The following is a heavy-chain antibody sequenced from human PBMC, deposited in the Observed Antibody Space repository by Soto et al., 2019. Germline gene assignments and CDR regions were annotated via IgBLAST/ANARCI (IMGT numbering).Heavy chain of an antibody. D-gene: IGHD2-21*01. V-gene: IGHV1-46*03. J-gene: IGHJ6*03. Sequence: ASVKVSCKASGYIFSSYDMNWVRQAPGQGLEWMGMINPSGGSTSYAQKFQGRVTMTRDTSTSTVYMGLSSLRSEDTAVYYCARAYCGGDCYSPTRLAEANYYYYMDVWGKGTTVTV. CDR3: ARAYCGGDCYSPTRLAEANYYYYMDV. CDR2: INPSGGST. CDR1: GYIFSSYD.